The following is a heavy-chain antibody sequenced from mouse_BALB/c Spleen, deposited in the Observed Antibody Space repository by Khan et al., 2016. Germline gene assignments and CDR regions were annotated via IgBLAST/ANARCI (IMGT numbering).Heavy chain of an antibody. V-gene: IGHV5-17*02. J-gene: IGHJ4*01. CDR1: GFTFSVFG. D-gene: IGHD4-1*01. CDR3: ARLTPDTMDY. CDR2: ISGGSSTI. Sequence: EVELVESGGGLVQPGGSRKLSCAASGFTFSVFGIHWVRQAPEKGLEWVAYISGGSSTIYYADTVKGRFTISRDNPKNTLFLQMTSLRSEDTAVDYCARLTPDTMDYWGQGTSVTVSS.